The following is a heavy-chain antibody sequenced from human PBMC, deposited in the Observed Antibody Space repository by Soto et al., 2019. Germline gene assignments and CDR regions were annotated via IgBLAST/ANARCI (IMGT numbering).Heavy chain of an antibody. CDR1: GDSVSSNSAG. CDR3: ARGEQYSGRIFDY. J-gene: IGHJ4*01. D-gene: IGHD1-26*01. Sequence: PSQTLSLTCAITGDSVSSNSAGWSWVRQSPSRGLEWLGRAYYRSKWYYEYAVSVRGRITINPDTSKNQYSLQLNSVTPEDTAVYFCARGEQYSGRIFDYWGQGTLVTVSS. V-gene: IGHV6-1*01. CDR2: AYYRSKWYY.